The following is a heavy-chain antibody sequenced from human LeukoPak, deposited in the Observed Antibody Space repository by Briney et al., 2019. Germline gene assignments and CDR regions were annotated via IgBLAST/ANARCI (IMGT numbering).Heavy chain of an antibody. CDR2: ISGSGGST. CDR3: AKDLKSSSWYFFDY. V-gene: IGHV3-23*01. Sequence: GGSLRLSCAASGFTFSSYAMSWVRQAPGKGLEWVSAISGSGGSTYYADSVKGRFTISRDNSKNTLYLQMNSLRAKDTAVYYCAKDLKSSSWYFFDYWGQGTLVTVSS. CDR1: GFTFSSYA. J-gene: IGHJ4*02. D-gene: IGHD6-13*01.